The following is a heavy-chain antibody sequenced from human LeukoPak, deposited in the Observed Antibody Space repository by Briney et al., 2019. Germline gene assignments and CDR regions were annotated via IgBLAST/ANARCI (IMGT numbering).Heavy chain of an antibody. J-gene: IGHJ4*01. CDR1: GFTFSSHW. V-gene: IGHV3-7*03. CDR2: IKPDGSGK. CDR3: ARPSCSGGTCFDY. D-gene: IGHD2-15*01. Sequence: PGGYLTLSCAASGFTFSSHWMSWVRQAPGKGPEWVAHIKPDGSGKYYVDSMEGRFSISRDNAKNSLFLQMSSLRAEDTAVYYCARPSCSGGTCFDYWGHGVRVTVSS.